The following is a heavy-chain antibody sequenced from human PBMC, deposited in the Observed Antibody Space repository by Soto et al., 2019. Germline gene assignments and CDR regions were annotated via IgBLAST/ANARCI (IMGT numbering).Heavy chain of an antibody. D-gene: IGHD3-10*01. CDR3: AKFLGPGTDYTVTDY. V-gene: IGHV3-23*01. J-gene: IGHJ4*02. CDR2: ISDSGGRT. Sequence: LGWPLRLSCAASGSTFSTYAVSWVRQAPGKGLERVSTISDSGGRTYYAASVKGRFTISRDNSKNTLYLLMNSLSAEDTALYYYAKFLGPGTDYTVTDYWALGTLVTVSS. CDR1: GSTFSTYA.